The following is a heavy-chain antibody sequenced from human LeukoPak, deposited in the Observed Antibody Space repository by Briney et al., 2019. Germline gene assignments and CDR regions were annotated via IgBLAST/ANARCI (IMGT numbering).Heavy chain of an antibody. V-gene: IGHV4-30-2*01. CDR1: GGSISSGGSS. Sequence: SQTLSLTCAVSGGSISSGGSSWSWIRQPPGKGLEWIGYIYHSGSTYYNPSLKSRVTLSVDRSKNQFSLKLSSVTAADTAVYYCARDPGYGEHRWFDPWGQGTLVTVSS. D-gene: IGHD4-17*01. CDR3: ARDPGYGEHRWFDP. CDR2: IYHSGST. J-gene: IGHJ5*02.